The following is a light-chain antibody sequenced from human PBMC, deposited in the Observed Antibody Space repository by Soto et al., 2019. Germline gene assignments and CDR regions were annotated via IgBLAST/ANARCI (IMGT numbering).Light chain of an antibody. J-gene: IGLJ1*01. CDR2: RNN. V-gene: IGLV1-47*01. CDR1: SSNIGSNY. Sequence: CVLTQPPSGSGTPGQRVASSCSGNSSNIGSNYVYWYQQLPGTAPKLLIYRNNQRPSGVPDRFSGSKSGTSASLGISGLRSEDEADYCCAAWDASLSGYVFGTGTKVTVL. CDR3: AAWDASLSGYV.